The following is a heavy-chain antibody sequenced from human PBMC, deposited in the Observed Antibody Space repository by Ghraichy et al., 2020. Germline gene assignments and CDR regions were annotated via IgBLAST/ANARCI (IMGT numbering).Heavy chain of an antibody. J-gene: IGHJ3*02. D-gene: IGHD3-9*01. Sequence: SETLSLTCTVSGGSISSSSYYWGWIRQPPGKGQEWIGSIYYSGSTYYNPSLKSRVTISVDTSKNQFSLKLSSVTAADTAVYYCARRMNHYDILTGYYIGHDAFDIWGQGTMVTVSS. CDR1: GGSISSSSYY. V-gene: IGHV4-39*01. CDR3: ARRMNHYDILTGYYIGHDAFDI. CDR2: IYYSGST.